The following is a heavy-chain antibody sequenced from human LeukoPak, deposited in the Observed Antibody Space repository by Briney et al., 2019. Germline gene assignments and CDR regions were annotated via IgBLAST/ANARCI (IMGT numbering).Heavy chain of an antibody. J-gene: IGHJ4*02. CDR2: IYTSGST. Sequence: PSETLSLTCTVSGGSISSGSYYWSWIRQPAGKGLEWIGRIYTSGSTNYNPSLKSRVTISVDTSKNQFSLKLSSVTAADTAVYYCARGEGGSYSVGYWGQGTLVTVSS. CDR3: ARGEGGSYSVGY. CDR1: GGSISSGSYY. V-gene: IGHV4-61*02. D-gene: IGHD1-26*01.